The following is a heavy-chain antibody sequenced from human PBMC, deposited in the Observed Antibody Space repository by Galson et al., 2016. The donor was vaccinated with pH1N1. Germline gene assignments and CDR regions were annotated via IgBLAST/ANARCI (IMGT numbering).Heavy chain of an antibody. CDR1: GFTFSNAW. Sequence: VQLVDSGGGLVKPGGSLRLSCAASGFTFSNAWLTWVRQAPGKGLEWIGRIKTKTDGGTTDYAAPVKGRFTISRDDSKNTLYLQMNSLKTEDTAVYYCATELISDFWSAHYARFDYWGQGTLVTVSS. J-gene: IGHJ4*02. V-gene: IGHV3-15*01. CDR3: ATELISDFWSAHYARFDY. CDR2: IKTKTDGGTT. D-gene: IGHD3-3*01.